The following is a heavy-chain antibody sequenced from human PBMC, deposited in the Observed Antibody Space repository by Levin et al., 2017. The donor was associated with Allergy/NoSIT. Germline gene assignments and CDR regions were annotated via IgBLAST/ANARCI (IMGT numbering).Heavy chain of an antibody. CDR1: GASITSNYY. CDR2: IHHGGST. CDR3: ARDQRFLEWLL. D-gene: IGHD3-3*01. V-gene: IGHV4-38-2*02. Sequence: ASETLSLTCTVSGASITSNYYWGWIRQPPGKGLEWIASIHHGGSTYHNPSLKSRVTMSVDTSKNQFSLHLTSVTAADTAMYYCARDQRFLEWLLWGPGTLVTVSS. J-gene: IGHJ4*02.